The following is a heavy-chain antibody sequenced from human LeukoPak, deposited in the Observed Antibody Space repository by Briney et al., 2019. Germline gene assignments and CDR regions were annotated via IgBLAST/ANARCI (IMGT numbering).Heavy chain of an antibody. J-gene: IGHJ5*02. D-gene: IGHD3-3*01. CDR3: ARITYDFWSGYYMPDDP. CDR1: GYTFTNYG. V-gene: IGHV1-18*01. Sequence: ASVKVSCKASGYTFTNYGISWVRQAPGQGLEWMGWISIYNGNTDYAQKLRGRVTMTTDISTSTAYMELRSLRSYDTAVYYCARITYDFWSGYYMPDDPWGQGTLVTVSS. CDR2: ISIYNGNT.